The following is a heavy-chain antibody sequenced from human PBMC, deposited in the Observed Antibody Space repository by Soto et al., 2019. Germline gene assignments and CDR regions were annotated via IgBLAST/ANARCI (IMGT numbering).Heavy chain of an antibody. CDR3: ARVPDY. CDR2: IYDSGST. J-gene: IGHJ4*02. CDR1: GGSISSSY. D-gene: IGHD2-2*01. Sequence: PSETLSLTCTVSGGSISSSYWSWIRQPPGKGLEWIGYIYDSGSTYYNSSLKGRVTMSVDTSKNQFSLKLSSVTAADTAVYYCARVPDYWGQGILVTVSS. V-gene: IGHV4-59*12.